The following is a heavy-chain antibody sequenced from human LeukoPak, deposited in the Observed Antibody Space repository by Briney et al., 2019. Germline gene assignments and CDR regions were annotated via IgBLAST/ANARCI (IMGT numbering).Heavy chain of an antibody. D-gene: IGHD2-2*02. CDR3: ARGPLGYCSSTSCYKGYYYGMDV. CDR1: GGSFSGYY. V-gene: IGHV4-34*01. Sequence: SETLSLTCAVYGGSFSGYYWSWIRQPPGKGLEWIGEINHSGSTNYNPSLKSRVTISVDTSKNQFSLKLSSVTAADTAVYYCARGPLGYCSSTSCYKGYYYGMDVWGQWTTVTVSS. J-gene: IGHJ6*02. CDR2: INHSGST.